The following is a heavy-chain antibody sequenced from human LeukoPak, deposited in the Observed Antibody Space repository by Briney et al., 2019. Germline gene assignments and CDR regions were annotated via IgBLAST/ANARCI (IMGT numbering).Heavy chain of an antibody. V-gene: IGHV3-21*01. CDR2: ISSSSIYI. J-gene: IGHJ4*02. Sequence: PGGSLRLSCAASGFTFSSYSMNWVRQAPGKGLEWVSSISSSSIYIYYADSLKGRFTISRDNAKNSLYLQMNSLRAEDTAVYYCAREGAAAGFDYWGQGTLVTVSS. CDR1: GFTFSSYS. CDR3: AREGAAAGFDY. D-gene: IGHD6-13*01.